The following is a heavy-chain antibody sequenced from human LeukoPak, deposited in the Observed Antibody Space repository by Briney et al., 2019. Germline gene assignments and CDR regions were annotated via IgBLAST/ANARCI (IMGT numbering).Heavy chain of an antibody. CDR2: IDWDDDK. V-gene: IGHV2-70*11. J-gene: IGHJ4*02. Sequence: SGPALVKPTQALTLTCTFSGFSLSTSGMCVSWIRQSPGKALEWLARIDWDDDKYYSTSLKTRLTISKDTSKNQVVLKMTNMDPVDTATYYCARIRISGTTSRAFDYWGQGTLVTVSS. CDR3: ARIRISGTTSRAFDY. CDR1: GFSLSTSGMC. D-gene: IGHD1/OR15-1a*01.